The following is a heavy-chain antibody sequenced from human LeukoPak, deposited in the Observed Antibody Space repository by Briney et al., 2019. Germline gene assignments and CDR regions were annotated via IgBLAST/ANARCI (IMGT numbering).Heavy chain of an antibody. J-gene: IGHJ6*02. CDR1: GGSFSGYY. CDR2: INHSGST. V-gene: IGHV4-34*01. Sequence: SETLSLTCAVYGGSFSGYYWSWIRQPPGKGLEWIGEINHSGSTNYNPSLKSRVTTSVDTSKNQFSLKLSSVTAADTAVYYCASPGYSSGWDYYYYYYGMDVWGQGTTVTVSS. D-gene: IGHD6-19*01. CDR3: ASPGYSSGWDYYYYYYGMDV.